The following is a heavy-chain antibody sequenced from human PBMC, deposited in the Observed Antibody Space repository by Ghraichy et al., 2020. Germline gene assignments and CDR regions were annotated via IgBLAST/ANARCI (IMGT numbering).Heavy chain of an antibody. J-gene: IGHJ4*02. D-gene: IGHD3-10*01. V-gene: IGHV1-18*01. CDR1: GYTFTSYG. CDR2: ISTYDGNT. CDR3: ARDGYGSGRGYFDY. Sequence: AAVKVSCKASGYTFTSYGFSWVRQAPGQGLEWMAWISTYDGNTDYAQKFQGRVTMTTDTSTGTVYMELRSLRSDDTAVYYCARDGYGSGRGYFDYWGQGTLVTVSS.